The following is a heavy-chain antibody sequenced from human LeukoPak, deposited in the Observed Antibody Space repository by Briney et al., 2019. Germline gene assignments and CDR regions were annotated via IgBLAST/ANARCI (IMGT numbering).Heavy chain of an antibody. CDR1: GFTFSSYA. D-gene: IGHD3-16*01. CDR2: ISYDGSNK. CDR3: ARALPYDYGCVDL. V-gene: IGHV3-30-3*01. Sequence: PGGSLRLSCAASGFTFSSYAMHWVRQAPGKGLEWVAVISYDGSNKYYADSVKGRFTISRDNSKNTLYLQMNSLRAEDTAVYYCARALPYDYGCVDLWGQGTLVIVSS. J-gene: IGHJ5*02.